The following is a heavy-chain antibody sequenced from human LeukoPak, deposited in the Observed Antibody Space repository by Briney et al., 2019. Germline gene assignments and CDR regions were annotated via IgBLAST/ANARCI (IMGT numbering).Heavy chain of an antibody. D-gene: IGHD3-10*01. CDR3: TRVSGSYDASDI. CDR2: IYSGGST. CDR1: GFTFSTYS. V-gene: IGHV3-66*01. J-gene: IGHJ3*02. Sequence: GGSLRLSCPASGFTFSTYSMNWVRQAPGKGLEWVSVIYSGGSTYYADSVKGRFTISRDDSKNTVYLQMNSLRAEDTAAYYCTRVSGSYDASDIWGQGTMVIVSS.